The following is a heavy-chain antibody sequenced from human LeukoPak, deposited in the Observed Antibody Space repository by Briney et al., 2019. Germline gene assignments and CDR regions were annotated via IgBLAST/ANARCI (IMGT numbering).Heavy chain of an antibody. V-gene: IGHV1-8*03. CDR2: MNPNSGNT. CDR3: ARGGAVTIFYYYYMDV. J-gene: IGHJ6*03. Sequence: ASVKVSCKASGYTFTGYDITWVRQATGQGLEWMGWMNPNSGNTGYPQKFQGRLTITRNISISTIYMELSSLTSEDTAVYYCARGGAVTIFYYYYMDVWGKGTTVTVSS. CDR1: GYTFTGYD. D-gene: IGHD4-17*01.